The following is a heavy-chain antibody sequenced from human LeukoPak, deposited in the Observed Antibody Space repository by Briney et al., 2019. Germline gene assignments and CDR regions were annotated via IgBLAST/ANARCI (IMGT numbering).Heavy chain of an antibody. CDR3: ARDRRITMIVVVHDAFDI. V-gene: IGHV1-69*13. Sequence: SVKVSCKASGGTFSSYAISWVRQAPGQGLEWMGGIIPIFGTANYAQKFQGRVTITADESTSTAYMELRSLRSDDTAVYYCARDRRITMIVVVHDAFDIWGQGTMVTVSS. CDR1: GGTFSSYA. J-gene: IGHJ3*02. D-gene: IGHD3-22*01. CDR2: IIPIFGTA.